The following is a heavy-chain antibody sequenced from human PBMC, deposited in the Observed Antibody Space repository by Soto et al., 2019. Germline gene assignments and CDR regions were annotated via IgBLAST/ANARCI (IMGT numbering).Heavy chain of an antibody. Sequence: GGSLRLSFQASGFNFNNYGMHWVRQAPGKGLEWVAFIKYDGSNKYYAYSVKGRFTISRDNSKNTLSLHLNTLKPEDTAVYQCAKDRVGGTSYTPLRXWGQGTPVTVSX. V-gene: IGHV3-30*02. CDR1: GFNFNNYG. CDR3: AKDRVGGTSYTPLRX. CDR2: IKYDGSNK. D-gene: IGHD3-16*01. J-gene: IGHJ4*02.